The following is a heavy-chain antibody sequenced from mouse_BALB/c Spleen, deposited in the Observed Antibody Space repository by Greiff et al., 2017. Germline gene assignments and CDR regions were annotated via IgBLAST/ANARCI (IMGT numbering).Heavy chain of an antibody. D-gene: IGHD2-4*01. Sequence: VQLQQTGPELVKPGASVKISCKASGYSFTDYIMLWVKQSHGKSLEWIGNINPYYGSTSYNLKFKGKATLTVDKSSSTAYMQLNSLTSEDSAVYYCARVYDYVYFDYWGQGTTLTVSS. CDR2: INPYYGST. J-gene: IGHJ2*01. CDR3: ARVYDYVYFDY. V-gene: IGHV1-39*01. CDR1: GYSFTDYI.